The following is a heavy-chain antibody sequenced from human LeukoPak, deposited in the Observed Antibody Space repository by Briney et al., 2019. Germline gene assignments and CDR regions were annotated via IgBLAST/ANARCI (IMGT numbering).Heavy chain of an antibody. J-gene: IGHJ3*02. D-gene: IGHD2-2*01. Sequence: ESGPTLVNPTETLTLTCTFYGFSLSTSGVGVGWIRQPPVKALEWLALNYWNDDKRYSPSLKSRLTITKDTSKNQVVLTMTNMDPVDTATYYCAHCGPTPYCSSTSCLDAFDIWGQGTMVTVSS. V-gene: IGHV2-5*01. CDR1: GFSLSTSGVG. CDR3: AHCGPTPYCSSTSCLDAFDI. CDR2: NYWNDDK.